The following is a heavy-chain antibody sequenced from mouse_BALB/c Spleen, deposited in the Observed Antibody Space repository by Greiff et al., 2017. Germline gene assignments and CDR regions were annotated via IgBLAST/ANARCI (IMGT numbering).Heavy chain of an antibody. CDR1: GYTFTDYE. CDR2: IDPETGGT. V-gene: IGHV1-15*01. Sequence: VQLQQSGAELVRPGASVTLSRKASGYTFTDYEMHWVKQTPVHGLEWIGAIDPETGGTAYNQKFKGKATLTADKSSSTAYMELRSLTSEDSAVYYCTRDGNYVYYFDYWGQGTTLTVSS. D-gene: IGHD2-1*01. CDR3: TRDGNYVYYFDY. J-gene: IGHJ2*01.